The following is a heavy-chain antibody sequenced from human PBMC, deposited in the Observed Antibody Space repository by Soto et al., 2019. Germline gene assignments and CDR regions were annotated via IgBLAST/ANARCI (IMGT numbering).Heavy chain of an antibody. V-gene: IGHV1-69*12. D-gene: IGHD5-18*01. CDR3: ARGGYSYGVYYYYFAMDV. CDR2: IIPIFATA. Sequence: QVQLVQSGAEVKKPGSSVKVSCKASGGTFSTYAISWVRQAPGQGLEWMGGIIPIFATAHYAQKFQGRVTITADESTSTAHMELSSLRSEDTAVYFCARGGYSYGVYYYYFAMDVWGQGTTVTVSS. CDR1: GGTFSTYA. J-gene: IGHJ6*02.